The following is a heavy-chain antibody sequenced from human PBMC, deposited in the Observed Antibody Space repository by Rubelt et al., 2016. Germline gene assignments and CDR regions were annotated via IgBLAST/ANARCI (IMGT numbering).Heavy chain of an antibody. CDR2: IYYTGSA. J-gene: IGHJ4*02. V-gene: IGHV4-59*08. D-gene: IGHD3-16*01. Sequence: QVQLQESGPGLVKPSETLSLTCTVSGGSISSYYWSWIRQPPGKGLEWIAYIYYTGSAAYNPSLKSRVTISVDTSKNQLSLKRGSVTAADTAVYYCARQSGGAFDYWGQGTLVTVAS. CDR1: GGSISSYY. CDR3: ARQSGGAFDY.